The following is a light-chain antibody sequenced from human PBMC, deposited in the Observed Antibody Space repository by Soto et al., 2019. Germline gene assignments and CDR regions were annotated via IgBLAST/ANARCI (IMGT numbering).Light chain of an antibody. CDR2: DDN. Sequence: NFMLTQPHSVSESPGKTVIISCTRSSGSIASNYVQWYQQRPGSAPTTVIYDDNQRPSGVPDRFSGSIDSSSNSASLIISGLRTEDEADYCCQSYGTNNQVFGGGTKVTVL. CDR3: QSYGTNNQV. V-gene: IGLV6-57*04. J-gene: IGLJ2*01. CDR1: SGSIASNY.